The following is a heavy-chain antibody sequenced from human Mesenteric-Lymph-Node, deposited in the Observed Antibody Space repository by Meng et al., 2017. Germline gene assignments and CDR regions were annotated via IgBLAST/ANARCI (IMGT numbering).Heavy chain of an antibody. CDR2: TYYRSKWYN. V-gene: IGHV6-1*01. J-gene: IGHJ4*02. D-gene: IGHD1-26*01. CDR3: ARVAVGISSFDY. Sequence: VQVSQSVPCSGTPSAALSTTGAIPVDSVSSNSASWNWIRHSPSRGLEWLGRTYYRSKWYNDYAVSVKSRIPINPDTSKNQFSLQLNSVTPEDTAVYYCARVAVGISSFDYWGQGTLVTVSS. CDR1: VDSVSSNSAS.